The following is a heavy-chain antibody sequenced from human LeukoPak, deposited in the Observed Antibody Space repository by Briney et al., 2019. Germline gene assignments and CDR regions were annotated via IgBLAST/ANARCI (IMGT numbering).Heavy chain of an antibody. CDR3: ARQVEPYCFDY. Sequence: SETLSLTCNVAGGSISSSSHYWGWIRQPPGKGLEWIGNLSYGGRTYYNPSLKSRVTMSVDTSKNQFFLNLSSVTAADTAVYYCARQVEPYCFDYWGQGTLVTVSS. CDR2: LSYGGRT. V-gene: IGHV4-39*01. D-gene: IGHD1-1*01. J-gene: IGHJ4*02. CDR1: GGSISSSSHY.